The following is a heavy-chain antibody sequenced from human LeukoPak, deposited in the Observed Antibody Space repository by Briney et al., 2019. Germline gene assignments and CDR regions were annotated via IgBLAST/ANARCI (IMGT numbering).Heavy chain of an antibody. D-gene: IGHD1-1*01. CDR3: AKDHWDY. CDR1: GITFRSYG. V-gene: IGHV3-30*18. Sequence: PGGSLRLSCAASGITFRSYGMHWVRQAPGKGLEWVAVISYDGSHKYYADSVKGRFSISRDNSKNTLYLQMSSLRAEDTAVYYCAKDHWDYWGQGTLVTVSS. CDR2: ISYDGSHK. J-gene: IGHJ4*02.